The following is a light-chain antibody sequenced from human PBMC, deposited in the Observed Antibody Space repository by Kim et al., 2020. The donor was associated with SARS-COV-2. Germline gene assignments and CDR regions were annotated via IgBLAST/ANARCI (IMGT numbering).Light chain of an antibody. CDR2: GAS. V-gene: IGKV1-39*01. CDR1: QSISNY. J-gene: IGKJ4*01. Sequence: DIQMTQSPSSLSASVGDRVTITCRASQSISNYLNWYQLRPGKAPKLLIYGASSLQSGVPSRFSGSGSGTDFTLTISSLQPEDFATYYCKQSYSTRLTFGGGTKVDIK. CDR3: KQSYSTRLT.